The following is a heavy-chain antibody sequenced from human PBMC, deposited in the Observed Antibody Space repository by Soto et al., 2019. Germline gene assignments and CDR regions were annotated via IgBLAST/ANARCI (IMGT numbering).Heavy chain of an antibody. J-gene: IGHJ5*02. CDR3: ARSDYGDFVGWIDP. D-gene: IGHD4-17*01. Sequence: QITLKESGPTLVKPTQTLTLTCTFSGFSFSTSGVGVGWIRQPPGKALEWLALIYWNDNKRYSPSLRSRLTITKDTSKNQVVLTMTNMDPVDTATYYCARSDYGDFVGWIDPWGQGTLVPVSS. CDR2: IYWNDNK. V-gene: IGHV2-5*01. CDR1: GFSFSTSGVG.